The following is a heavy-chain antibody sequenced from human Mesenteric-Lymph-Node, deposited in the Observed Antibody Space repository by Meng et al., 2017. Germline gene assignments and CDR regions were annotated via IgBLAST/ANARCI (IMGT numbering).Heavy chain of an antibody. Sequence: QGPLQESGPGLVKPSQTLSLTCTVSGGSISRGDYYWSWIRQPPGKGLEWIGYIYYSGSTYYNPSLKSRVTISVDTSKNQFSLKLSSVTAADTAVYYCARGYYDSSGYGYWYFDLWGRGTLVTVSS. V-gene: IGHV4-30-4*01. CDR2: IYYSGST. J-gene: IGHJ2*01. CDR1: GGSISRGDYY. D-gene: IGHD3-22*01. CDR3: ARGYYDSSGYGYWYFDL.